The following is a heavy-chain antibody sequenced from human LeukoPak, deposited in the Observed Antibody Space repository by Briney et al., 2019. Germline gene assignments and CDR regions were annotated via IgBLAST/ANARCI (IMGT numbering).Heavy chain of an antibody. D-gene: IGHD6-13*01. CDR2: INPNSGGT. Sequence: ASVKVSCKASGYTFTGYYMHWVLQAPGQGLEWMGWINPNSGGTNYAQKFQGRVTMTRDTSISTAYMELSRLRSDDTAVYYCARVYSSSWNDAFDIWGQGTMVTVSS. J-gene: IGHJ3*02. CDR3: ARVYSSSWNDAFDI. V-gene: IGHV1-2*02. CDR1: GYTFTGYY.